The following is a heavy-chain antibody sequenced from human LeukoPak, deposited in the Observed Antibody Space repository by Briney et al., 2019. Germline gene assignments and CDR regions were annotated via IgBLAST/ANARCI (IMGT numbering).Heavy chain of an antibody. J-gene: IGHJ3*02. CDR1: GASISGHY. CDR3: ARDQISINALDM. V-gene: IGHV4-59*11. D-gene: IGHD1-14*01. CDR2: ISYIGST. Sequence: KSSETLSLTCNVSGASISGHYLTSIRQPPGKGLEWIGYISYIGSTNYNPSLKSRVTISVDTSKNQFSLKLRSVTAADTAVYYCARDQISINALDMWGQGTMVTVSS.